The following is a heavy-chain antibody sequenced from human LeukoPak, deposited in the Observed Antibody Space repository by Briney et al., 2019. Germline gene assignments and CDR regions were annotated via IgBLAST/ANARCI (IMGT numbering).Heavy chain of an antibody. CDR3: ARVPGRTAGPIAPIYNWFDP. D-gene: IGHD3-9*01. V-gene: IGHV1-18*01. CDR1: GYTFTSYG. CDR2: SNHYKGNN. J-gene: IGHJ5*02. Sequence: SSVTVPCMASGYTFTSYGISGVRQPPGQGREWMGWSNHYKGNNNYPHMLQGCITITTDPDKSPALMELAVRGADDTAVYYWARVPGRTAGPIAPIYNWFDPWGQGTLVTVHS.